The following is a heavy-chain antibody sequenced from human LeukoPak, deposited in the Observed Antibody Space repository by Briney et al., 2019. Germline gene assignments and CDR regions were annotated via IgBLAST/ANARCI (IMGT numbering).Heavy chain of an antibody. Sequence: ASVKVSCKASGYTFTSYDINWVRQAPGQGLEWMGWVSGYNGNTNYAQKFEGRVAMTTDTSSSTAYMELRSLRSDDTAIYYCARGDWFDPWGQGTLVTVSS. CDR2: VSGYNGNT. CDR1: GYTFTSYD. J-gene: IGHJ5*02. CDR3: ARGDWFDP. D-gene: IGHD2-21*01. V-gene: IGHV1-18*01.